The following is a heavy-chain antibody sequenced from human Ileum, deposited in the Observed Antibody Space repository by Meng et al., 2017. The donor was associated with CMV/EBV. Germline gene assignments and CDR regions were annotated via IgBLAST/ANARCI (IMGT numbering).Heavy chain of an antibody. Sequence: QVQLQESGLGLGKPSETLSLTCTVSGDSISRYFWSWIRQPAGKGLEWIGRINTSGKTTYSPSLKSRVTMSLDTSKNQFSLRLTSVSAADTALYYCARDLIHDDTGSWFDPWGQGTLVTVSS. J-gene: IGHJ5*02. V-gene: IGHV4-4*07. CDR1: GDSISRYF. CDR2: INTSGKT. D-gene: IGHD3-16*01. CDR3: ARDLIHDDTGSWFDP.